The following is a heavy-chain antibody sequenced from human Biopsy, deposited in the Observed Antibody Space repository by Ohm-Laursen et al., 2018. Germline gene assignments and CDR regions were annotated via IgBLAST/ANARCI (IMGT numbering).Heavy chain of an antibody. D-gene: IGHD2-2*02. CDR2: ISSSSDNI. V-gene: IGHV3-21*01. CDR1: GFTLSSYS. Sequence: GSLRLSCSASGFTLSSYSMNWVRQTPGKGLEWVSTISSSSDNIYYVDSVKGRFTISRDNAKNSLYLQMNSLRAEDTAVYYCAKGGYCTTSSCYMDLDYWGQGTLVTVSS. CDR3: AKGGYCTTSSCYMDLDY. J-gene: IGHJ4*02.